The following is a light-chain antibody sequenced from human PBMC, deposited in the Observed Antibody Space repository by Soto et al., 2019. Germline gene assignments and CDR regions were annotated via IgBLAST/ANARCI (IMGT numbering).Light chain of an antibody. CDR3: QQHSNWPLT. CDR2: DAS. J-gene: IGKJ4*01. CDR1: QIISSS. Sequence: EIALTQSPATLSVSVGERATLSCRASQIISSSLAWYQQKPGQAPRLLIYDASNRATGIPARFSGSGSGTDFTLTISSLEPEDFAVYYCQQHSNWPLTFGEGTKVDIK. V-gene: IGKV3-11*01.